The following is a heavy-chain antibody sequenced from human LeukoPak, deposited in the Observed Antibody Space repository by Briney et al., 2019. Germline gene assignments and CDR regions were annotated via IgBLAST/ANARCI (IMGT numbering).Heavy chain of an antibody. CDR1: GYTFTSYA. D-gene: IGHD3-10*01. V-gene: IGHV1-3*03. CDR2: INAGNGNT. CDR3: ARSQILLWKGWLDY. Sequence: GASVKVSCKASGYTFTSYAMHWVRQAPGQRLEWMGWINAGNGNTKYSQEFQGRVTITRDTSASTAYMELSSLRSEDMAVYYCARSQILLWKGWLDYWGQGTLVTVSS. J-gene: IGHJ4*02.